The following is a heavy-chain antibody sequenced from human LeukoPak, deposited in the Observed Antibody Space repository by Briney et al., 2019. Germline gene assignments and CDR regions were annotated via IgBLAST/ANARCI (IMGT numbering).Heavy chain of an antibody. V-gene: IGHV1-46*01. J-gene: IGHJ4*02. CDR3: ARDYYDSSGYLDY. Sequence: ASVKVSCKASGYTFTNYYIHWVRQAPGQGLEWMGIINPSGGSTSYAQRFQGRVTMTRDTSTSTVYMELSSLRSEDAAVYYCARDYYDSSGYLDYWGQGTLVTVSS. D-gene: IGHD3-22*01. CDR2: INPSGGST. CDR1: GYTFTNYY.